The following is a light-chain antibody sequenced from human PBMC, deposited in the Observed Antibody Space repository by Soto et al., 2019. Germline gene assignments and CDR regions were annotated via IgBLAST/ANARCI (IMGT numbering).Light chain of an antibody. CDR2: AAS. Sequence: ANRMTQSPSSFSASTGDRVTITCRASQGISRYLAWYQHKPGKAPKLLIYAASTLQSGVPSRFSGSGSGTDFTLTISCLQSEDFATYYCQQYYSYPVTFGQGTKVEIK. J-gene: IGKJ1*01. V-gene: IGKV1-8*01. CDR1: QGISRY. CDR3: QQYYSYPVT.